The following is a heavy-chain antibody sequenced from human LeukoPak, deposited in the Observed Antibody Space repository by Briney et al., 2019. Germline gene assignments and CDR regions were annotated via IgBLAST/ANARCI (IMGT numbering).Heavy chain of an antibody. Sequence: ASVKVSCKASGYTFTGYYMHWVRQAPGQGLEWMGWINPNSGGTNYAQKFQGRVTMTRDTSISTAYMELSRLRSDDTAVYYCAKVLIWTYGSGNYYKGAFDIWGQGTMVTVFS. J-gene: IGHJ3*02. CDR1: GYTFTGYY. D-gene: IGHD3-10*01. CDR2: INPNSGGT. CDR3: AKVLIWTYGSGNYYKGAFDI. V-gene: IGHV1-2*02.